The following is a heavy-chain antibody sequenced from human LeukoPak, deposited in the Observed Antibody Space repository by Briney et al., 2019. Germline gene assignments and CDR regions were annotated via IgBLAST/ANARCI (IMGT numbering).Heavy chain of an antibody. J-gene: IGHJ4*02. V-gene: IGHV4-4*02. Sequence: SETLSLTCAVSSGSISSDNWWSWVRQPPGKGLEWIGETYHSGSTRYNPSLKSRVTISIDKSKNQFSLKLNSVTAADTAVYYCARGGVDTEANLFDYWGQGTLVTVSS. D-gene: IGHD5-12*01. CDR1: SGSISSDNW. CDR2: TYHSGST. CDR3: ARGGVDTEANLFDY.